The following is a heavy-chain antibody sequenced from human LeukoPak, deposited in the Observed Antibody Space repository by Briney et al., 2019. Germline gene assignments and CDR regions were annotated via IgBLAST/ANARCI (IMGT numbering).Heavy chain of an antibody. D-gene: IGHD3-3*01. V-gene: IGHV1-2*02. J-gene: IGHJ6*03. Sequence: ASVKVSCKASGYSFTDKYMHWVRQAPGQGLEWMGWINPNSGGTNYAQKFQGRVTMTRDTSISTAYMELSRLRSDDTAVYYCARDVTIFGVTSYYMDVWGKGTTVTVSS. CDR3: ARDVTIFGVTSYYMDV. CDR1: GYSFTDKY. CDR2: INPNSGGT.